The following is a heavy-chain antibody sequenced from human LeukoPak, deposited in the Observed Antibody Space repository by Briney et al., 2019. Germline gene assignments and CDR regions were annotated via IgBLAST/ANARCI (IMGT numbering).Heavy chain of an antibody. V-gene: IGHV5-51*01. J-gene: IGHJ3*02. Sequence: GESLKISCKGSGYSFTTYWIGWVRQMPGKGLEWMGIIYPGDSDTRYSPSFQGQVTISADKSISTAYLQWSRLKASDTAMYYCARRSGGYYDSSGDAFDIWGQGTMVTVSS. CDR1: GYSFTTYW. D-gene: IGHD3-22*01. CDR3: ARRSGGYYDSSGDAFDI. CDR2: IYPGDSDT.